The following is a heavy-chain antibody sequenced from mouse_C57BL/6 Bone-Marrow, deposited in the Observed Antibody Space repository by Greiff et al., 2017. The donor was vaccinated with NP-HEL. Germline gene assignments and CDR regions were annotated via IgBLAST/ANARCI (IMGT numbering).Heavy chain of an antibody. V-gene: IGHV1-50*01. Sequence: QVQLQQPGAELVKPGASVKLSCKASGYTFTTYWMQWVKQRPGQGLEWIGEIDPSDSYTTYNQKFKGKATLTVDTSSSTAYMQLSSLTSEDSAVYYCARKAYCGRGYEWGCGGQGTLVTVSA. CDR2: IDPSDSYT. CDR3: ARKAYCGRGYEWGC. CDR1: GYTFTTYW. J-gene: IGHJ3*01. D-gene: IGHD1-1*01.